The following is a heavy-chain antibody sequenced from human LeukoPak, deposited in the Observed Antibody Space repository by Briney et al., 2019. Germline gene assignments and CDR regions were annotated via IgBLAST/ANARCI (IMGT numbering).Heavy chain of an antibody. Sequence: GASAKVSCKASGYTFTSYGISWVRQAPGQGLEWMGWISAYNGNTNYAQKLQGRVTMTTDTSTSTAYMELRSLRSDDTAVYYCARDLWAYSGFDSPKLFDYWGQGTLV. CDR1: GYTFTSYG. J-gene: IGHJ4*01. CDR3: ARDLWAYSGFDSPKLFDY. D-gene: IGHD5-12*01. CDR2: ISAYNGNT. V-gene: IGHV1-18*01.